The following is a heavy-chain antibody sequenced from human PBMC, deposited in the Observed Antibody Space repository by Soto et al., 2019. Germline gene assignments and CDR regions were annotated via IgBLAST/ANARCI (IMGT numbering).Heavy chain of an antibody. J-gene: IGHJ4*02. CDR3: ATNTVGEGGRGY. CDR2: HHSDST. D-gene: IGHD3-16*01. CDR1: GGSMRGQH. Sequence: QVQLQESGPGLVKPSETLSLTCTVSGGSMRGQHWSWIRQPPGKGLEWIGHHSDSTNYNPSLKSRITISTVTSTHQCSLKLSSVTAGDSAVYYCATNTVGEGGRGYWGQGTLVTVSS. V-gene: IGHV4-4*09.